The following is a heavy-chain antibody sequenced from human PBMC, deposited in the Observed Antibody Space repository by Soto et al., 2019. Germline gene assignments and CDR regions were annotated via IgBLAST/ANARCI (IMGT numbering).Heavy chain of an antibody. CDR2: INAGNGNT. CDR3: ARDTRRQLQQLVPQHRGSWFDP. CDR1: GYTFTSYA. Sequence: QVQLVQSGAEVKKPGASVKVSCKASGYTFTSYAMHWVRQAPGQRLEWMGWINAGNGNTKYSQKFQGRVTITRDTSASTAYMELSSLRSEDTAVYYCARDTRRQLQQLVPQHRGSWFDPWGQGTLVTVSS. V-gene: IGHV1-3*01. D-gene: IGHD6-13*01. J-gene: IGHJ5*02.